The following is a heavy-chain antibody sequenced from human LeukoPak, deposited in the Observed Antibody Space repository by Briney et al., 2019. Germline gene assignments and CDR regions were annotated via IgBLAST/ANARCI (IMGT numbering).Heavy chain of an antibody. V-gene: IGHV4-61*02. CDR1: GASVSRSSFY. Sequence: PSETLSLTCTVSGASVSRSSFYWSWIRQTAGKGLEWIGRIYTSGTTNYSPSLKSRVTISMNTSKSQFSLKLASVTAADTAVYYCTGGQYNWFDSWGQGNLVTVSS. J-gene: IGHJ5*01. CDR2: IYTSGTT. CDR3: TGGQYNWFDS. D-gene: IGHD2-15*01.